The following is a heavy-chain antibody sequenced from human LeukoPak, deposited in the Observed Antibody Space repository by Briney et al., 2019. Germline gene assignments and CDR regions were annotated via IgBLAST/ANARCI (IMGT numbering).Heavy chain of an antibody. J-gene: IGHJ3*02. CDR2: IRPSDII. Sequence: SQTLSLTCTVSGVSISNIAYYWNWIRQPAGKGLEWIGRIRPSDIINYNSSLKSRVTISLDLSKNHFSLKLTSVTAADTSVYYCARSVASGRARGTTLGAFEIWGQGTMVTVSS. V-gene: IGHV4-61*02. CDR3: ARSVASGRARGTTLGAFEI. CDR1: GVSISNIAYY. D-gene: IGHD1-26*01.